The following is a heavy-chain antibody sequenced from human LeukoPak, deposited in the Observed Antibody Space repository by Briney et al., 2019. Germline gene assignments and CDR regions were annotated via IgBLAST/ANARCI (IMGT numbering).Heavy chain of an antibody. CDR1: GYSFTSYW. CDR2: IYPGDSDT. D-gene: IGHD3-9*01. CDR3: ARHRSAILTGNDAFDI. V-gene: IGHV5-51*01. J-gene: IGHJ3*02. Sequence: GESLKISCKGSGYSFTSYWIGWVRQMPGKGLEWMGIIYPGDSDTRYSPSFQGQVTISADKSISTAYLQWSSLKASDTAMYYCARHRSAILTGNDAFDIWGQGTMVTVSS.